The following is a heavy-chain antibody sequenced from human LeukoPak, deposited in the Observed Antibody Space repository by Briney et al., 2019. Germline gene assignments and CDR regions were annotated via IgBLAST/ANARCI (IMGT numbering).Heavy chain of an antibody. Sequence: PGGSLRLSCAASGFTFSSYWMSWVRQAPGKGLEWVANIKQDGSEKYYVDSVKGRFTISRDNAKNTLYLQMNSLRAEDTAVYYCATTVTDWTFDYWGQGTLVTVSS. CDR3: ATTVTDWTFDY. V-gene: IGHV3-7*03. J-gene: IGHJ4*02. CDR1: GFTFSSYW. CDR2: IKQDGSEK. D-gene: IGHD4-17*01.